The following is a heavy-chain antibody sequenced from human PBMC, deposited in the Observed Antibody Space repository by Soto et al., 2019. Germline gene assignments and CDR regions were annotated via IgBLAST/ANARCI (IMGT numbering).Heavy chain of an antibody. CDR2: IYYSGST. CDR1: GCYSSSGYSY. J-gene: IGHJ4*02. D-gene: IGHD3-10*01. Sequence: CLTWTVSGCYSSSGYSYWSWIRQHPGKGLEWIGYIYYSGSTYYNPSLKSRVTISVDTSKNQFSLKLSSVTAADTAVYYCARGPGSVWGQGTLVTVSS. V-gene: IGHV4-31*02. CDR3: ARGPGSV.